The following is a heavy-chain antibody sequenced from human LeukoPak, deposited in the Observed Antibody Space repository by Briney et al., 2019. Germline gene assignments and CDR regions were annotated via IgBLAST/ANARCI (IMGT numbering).Heavy chain of an antibody. CDR1: GFTFSSYA. Sequence: PGGSLRLSCAASGFTFSSYAMSWVRQAPGKGLEWVSVIGGSGGGTYYADSVKGRFTISRDNSKNTLYLQMNSLRAEDAAVYYCARTRWLQSFDYWGQGTLVTVSS. V-gene: IGHV3-23*01. CDR2: IGGSGGGT. D-gene: IGHD5-12*01. CDR3: ARTRWLQSFDY. J-gene: IGHJ4*02.